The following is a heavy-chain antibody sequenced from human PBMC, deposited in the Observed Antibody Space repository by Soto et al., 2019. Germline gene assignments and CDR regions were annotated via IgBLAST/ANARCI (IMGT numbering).Heavy chain of an antibody. CDR3: AGGRADSAGSSLGRRMDV. CDR1: GEAVGSGQSY. J-gene: IGHJ6*02. CDR2: TSVTGAM. V-gene: IGHV4-61*01. Sequence: QVQLQESGPGLVKPSETLSLLCFVSGEAVGSGQSYWNWIRQAPGKGLERIGHTSVTGAMKYSASLKSRVTMSVDTSKSQISLTLTSVTAADSATYFCAGGRADSAGSSLGRRMDVWGQGTTVTVAS. D-gene: IGHD3-10*01.